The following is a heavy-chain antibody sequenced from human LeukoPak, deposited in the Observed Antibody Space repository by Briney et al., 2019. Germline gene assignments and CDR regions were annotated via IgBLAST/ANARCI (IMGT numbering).Heavy chain of an antibody. Sequence: EASVKVSCKASGYTFTSYYMHWVRQAPGQGLEWMGIINPSGGSTSYAQKFQGRVTMTRDTSTSTVYMELSSLRSEDTAVYYCATDGAIFGAPAATGYWGQGTLVTVSS. V-gene: IGHV1-46*01. CDR2: INPSGGST. CDR3: ATDGAIFGAPAATGY. CDR1: GYTFTSYY. J-gene: IGHJ4*02. D-gene: IGHD3-3*01.